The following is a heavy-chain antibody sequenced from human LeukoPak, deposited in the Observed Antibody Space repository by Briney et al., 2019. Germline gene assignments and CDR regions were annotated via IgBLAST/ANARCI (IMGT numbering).Heavy chain of an antibody. D-gene: IGHD1-26*01. CDR1: GYTLTELS. J-gene: IGHJ4*02. Sequence: GASVKVSCKVSGYTLTELSMHWVRQAPGKGLEWMGGFDPEDGETIYAQKFHARVTMTEDTSTDTAYMELSSLRSEDTAVYYCATVGMRELLDIFDYWGQGTLVTVSS. CDR3: ATVGMRELLDIFDY. V-gene: IGHV1-24*01. CDR2: FDPEDGET.